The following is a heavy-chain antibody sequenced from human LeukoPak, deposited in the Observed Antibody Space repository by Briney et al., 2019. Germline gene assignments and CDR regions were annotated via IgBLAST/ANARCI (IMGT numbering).Heavy chain of an antibody. V-gene: IGHV3-21*01. CDR2: ISSSSSYI. CDR3: ARPLRPYGDLPDY. D-gene: IGHD4-17*01. Sequence: GGSLRLSCAASGFTFSSYSMNWVRQAPGKGLEWVSSISSSSSYIYYADSVKGRFTISRDNAKNSLYLQMNSLRAEDTAVYYCARPLRPYGDLPDYWGQGTLVTVSS. CDR1: GFTFSSYS. J-gene: IGHJ4*02.